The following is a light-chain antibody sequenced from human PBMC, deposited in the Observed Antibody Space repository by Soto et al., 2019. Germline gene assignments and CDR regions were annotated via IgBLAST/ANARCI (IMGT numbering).Light chain of an antibody. CDR1: QRLNSY. J-gene: IGKJ2*01. CDR3: QQSYSTPYT. CDR2: AAS. V-gene: IGKV1-39*01. Sequence: DIQMAQSPSSLSASVGDRVTITCRASQRLNSYLNWYQVKPGKAPELLIFAASVLQSGVPSRFNGSGSGTDFTLTISSLQPEDFATYYCQQSYSTPYTFGQGTNLEIK.